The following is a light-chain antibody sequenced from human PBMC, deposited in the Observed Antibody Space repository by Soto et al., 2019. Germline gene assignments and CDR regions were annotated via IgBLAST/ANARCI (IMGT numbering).Light chain of an antibody. CDR3: QQYYSYPLT. CDR2: AAS. J-gene: IGKJ4*01. CDR1: QGIRND. Sequence: AIQMSQSPSSLSASVGCIVTVTCRACQGIRNDLGWYQQKPGTAPQLLIYAASSLQSGVPSRFSGSGSGTDFPLTISRLQYEDFVTYYYQQYYSYPLTFGRGTKVDIK. V-gene: IGKV1-6*01.